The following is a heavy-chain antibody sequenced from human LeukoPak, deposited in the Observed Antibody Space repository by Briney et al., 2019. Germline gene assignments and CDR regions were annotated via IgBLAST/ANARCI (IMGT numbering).Heavy chain of an antibody. CDR1: GFTFSDYY. CDR3: ARGESAVAAPGVFHYYMDV. J-gene: IGHJ6*03. Sequence: GGSLRLSCAASGFTFSDYYMSWIRQAPGKGLEWVSYISSSGSTIYYADSVKGRFTISRDNAKNSLYLQMNSLRAEDTAVYYCARGESAVAAPGVFHYYMDVWGKGTTVTVSS. D-gene: IGHD2-15*01. CDR2: ISSSGSTI. V-gene: IGHV3-11*04.